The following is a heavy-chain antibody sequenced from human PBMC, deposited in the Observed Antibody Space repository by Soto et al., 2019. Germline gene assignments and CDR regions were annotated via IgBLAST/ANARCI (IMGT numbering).Heavy chain of an antibody. V-gene: IGHV3-48*01. J-gene: IGHJ4*02. CDR3: AREYSSGWYYFDY. CDR1: GFTFSSYS. CDR2: ISSSSSTI. D-gene: IGHD6-19*01. Sequence: EVPLVESGGGLVQPGGSLRLSCAASGFTFSSYSLNWVRQAPGKGLEWVSYISSSSSTIYYADSVKGRFTISRDNAKNSLYLQMNSLRAEDTAVYYCAREYSSGWYYFDYWGQGTLVTVSS.